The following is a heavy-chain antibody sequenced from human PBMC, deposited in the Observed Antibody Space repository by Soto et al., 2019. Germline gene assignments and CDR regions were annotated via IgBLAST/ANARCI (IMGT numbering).Heavy chain of an antibody. CDR1: GGSISSSNW. Sequence: ASETLSLTCAVSGGSISSSNWWSWVRQPPGEGLEWIGEIYHSGSTNYNPSLKSRVTISVDKSKNQFSLKLSSVTAADTAVYYCARVAVAGTRVDYWGQGTLVTVSS. D-gene: IGHD6-19*01. CDR3: ARVAVAGTRVDY. CDR2: IYHSGST. J-gene: IGHJ4*02. V-gene: IGHV4-4*02.